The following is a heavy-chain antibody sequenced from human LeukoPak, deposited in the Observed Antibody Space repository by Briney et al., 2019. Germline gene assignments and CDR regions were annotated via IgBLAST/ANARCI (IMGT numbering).Heavy chain of an antibody. CDR2: IYPGDSDT. J-gene: IGHJ4*02. CDR1: GYSFTSYW. CDR3: AKQSIRPTGSAPFFEY. D-gene: IGHD1-1*01. Sequence: GESLKISCKGSGYSFTSYWIGWVRQMPGKGLEWMRIIYPGDSDTRYSPSFQGQVTMSADKSISTAYLQWSSLKASDTAMYYCAKQSIRPTGSAPFFEYWGQGTLVTVSS. V-gene: IGHV5-51*01.